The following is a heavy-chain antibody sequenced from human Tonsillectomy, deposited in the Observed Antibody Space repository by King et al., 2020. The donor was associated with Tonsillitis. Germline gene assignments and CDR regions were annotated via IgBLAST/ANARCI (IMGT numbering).Heavy chain of an antibody. CDR2: ISSSGGST. CDR1: GFTFSSYG. J-gene: IGHJ6*03. D-gene: IGHD1-26*01. V-gene: IGHV3-64*01. Sequence: VQLVESGGGLVQPGGSLRLSCAASGFTFSSYGMHWVRQAPGKGLEYVSAISSSGGSTYYANSVKGRFTLSRDNSKNTLYLQMGSLRAEDMAVYYCARSSLGAFYYYYMDVWGKGTTVTVSS. CDR3: ARSSLGAFYYYYMDV.